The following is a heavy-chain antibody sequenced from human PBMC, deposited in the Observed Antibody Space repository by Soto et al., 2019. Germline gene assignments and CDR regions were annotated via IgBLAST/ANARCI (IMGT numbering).Heavy chain of an antibody. CDR1: GYTFTSYG. D-gene: IGHD5-12*01. CDR2: ISAYNGNT. J-gene: IGHJ3*02. CDR3: ASRNSGYDDDAFDI. Sequence: PSVKVSCKASGYTFTSYGISWVRQAPGQGLEWMGWISAYNGNTNYAQKLQGRVTMTTDTSTSTAYMELRSLRSDDTAVYYCASRNSGYDDDAFDIWGQGTMVTVSS. V-gene: IGHV1-18*01.